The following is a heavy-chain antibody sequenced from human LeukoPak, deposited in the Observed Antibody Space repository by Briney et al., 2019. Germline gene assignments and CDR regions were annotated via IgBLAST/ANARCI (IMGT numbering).Heavy chain of an antibody. D-gene: IGHD6-13*01. CDR1: GGSISSYY. Sequence: PSETLSLTCTVSGGSISSYYWSWIRQPPGKGLEWIGYIYYSGSTNYNPSLKSRVTISVDTSKNQFSLKLSSVTAADTAVYYCAVHSSSWYGGYFDYWGQGTLVTVSS. CDR3: AVHSSSWYGGYFDY. J-gene: IGHJ4*02. V-gene: IGHV4-59*01. CDR2: IYYSGST.